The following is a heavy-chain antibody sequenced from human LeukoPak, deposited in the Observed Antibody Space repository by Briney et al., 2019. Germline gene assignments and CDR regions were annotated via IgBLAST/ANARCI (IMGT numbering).Heavy chain of an antibody. CDR3: ARANPGDLTP. V-gene: IGHV3-74*01. Sequence: QAGGSLRLSCAASGFTFTKYWIHWVRQAPGEGPVWVSRITSDGRGTNYADSVKGRSTISRDNAKNTAYLQMNSLRPEDTAVYYCARANPGDLTPWGQGTLVIVSS. D-gene: IGHD3-16*01. CDR1: GFTFTKYW. J-gene: IGHJ5*02. CDR2: ITSDGRGT.